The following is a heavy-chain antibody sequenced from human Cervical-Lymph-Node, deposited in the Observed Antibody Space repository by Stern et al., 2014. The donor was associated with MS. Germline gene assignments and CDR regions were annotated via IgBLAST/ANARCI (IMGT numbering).Heavy chain of an antibody. Sequence: VHLVESGAEVKKPGSSVKVSCEASGDTFNNYAITWVRQAPGQGLEWMGGIIPPFGIANYAQRFQGRVTITAVESTRTVYMEVTSLRSEDTAVYYCARAYYYGSGTYQYYHYHMDVWGQGTTVTVSS. J-gene: IGHJ6*02. CDR2: IIPPFGIA. V-gene: IGHV1-69*01. CDR3: ARAYYYGSGTYQYYHYHMDV. CDR1: GDTFNNYA. D-gene: IGHD3-10*01.